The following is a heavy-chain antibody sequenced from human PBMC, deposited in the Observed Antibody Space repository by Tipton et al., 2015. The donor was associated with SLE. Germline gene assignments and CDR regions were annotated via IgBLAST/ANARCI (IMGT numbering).Heavy chain of an antibody. CDR1: GGSISSYY. J-gene: IGHJ2*01. CDR2: IYFTGST. D-gene: IGHD4-17*01. CDR3: ARHPTTVTTPWEWYFDP. V-gene: IGHV4-59*08. Sequence: LRLSCTVSGGSISSYYWSWIRQPPGKGLEWIGYIYFTGSTNYNPSLKSRLTISIDRSQNQFSLRLNSMTAADTAVYYCARHPTTVTTPWEWYFDPWGRGTLVTVSS.